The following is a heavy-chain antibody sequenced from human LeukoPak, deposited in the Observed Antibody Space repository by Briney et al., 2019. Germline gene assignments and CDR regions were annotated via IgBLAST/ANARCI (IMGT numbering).Heavy chain of an antibody. V-gene: IGHV3-11*01. CDR1: GFTFSDYY. CDR3: AKGADPCGGDCNYYDGMDV. CDR2: ISSSGSTI. J-gene: IGHJ6*02. Sequence: GGSLRLSCAPSGFTFSDYYMSWIRQAPGKGLEWVSHISSSGSTIYYADSVKSRFTTSRDKAKNSLYLQMNRLRAEDTAVYYCAKGADPCGGDCNYYDGMDVWGQGTTVTVSS. D-gene: IGHD2-21*02.